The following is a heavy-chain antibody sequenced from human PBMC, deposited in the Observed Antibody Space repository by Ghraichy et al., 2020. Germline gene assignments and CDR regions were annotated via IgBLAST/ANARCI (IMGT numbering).Heavy chain of an antibody. Sequence: GGSLRLSCAASGFTFSNYWMTWVRQAPGKGLEWVANIRQDGGDSYYADSVKGRFTISRDNAKNSLYLQMNSLRAEDTALYYCAKDFQLAAPFYGMDVWGQGTTVTVSS. D-gene: IGHD6-6*01. CDR2: IRQDGGDS. CDR1: GFTFSNYW. CDR3: AKDFQLAAPFYGMDV. V-gene: IGHV3-7*03. J-gene: IGHJ6*02.